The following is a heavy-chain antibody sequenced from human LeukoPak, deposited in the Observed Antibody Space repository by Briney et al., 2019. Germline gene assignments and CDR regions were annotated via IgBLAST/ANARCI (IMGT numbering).Heavy chain of an antibody. D-gene: IGHD3-10*01. V-gene: IGHV4-4*07. CDR1: GGSISSYY. CDR2: IYTSGST. Sequence: PSETLSLTCTVSGGSISSYYWSWIRQPAGKGLEWIGRIYTSGSTNYNPSLKSRVTMSVDTSKNQFSLKLSSVTAADTAVYYCARAQPYYYGSGSQASWFDPWGQGTLVTVSS. J-gene: IGHJ5*02. CDR3: ARAQPYYYGSGSQASWFDP.